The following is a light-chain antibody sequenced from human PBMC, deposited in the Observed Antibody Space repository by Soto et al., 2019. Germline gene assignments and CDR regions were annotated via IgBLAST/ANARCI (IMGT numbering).Light chain of an antibody. CDR2: GAS. CDR3: KRYGSATT. CDR1: QPITNNY. J-gene: IGKJ4*02. Sequence: IVLTQSPGTLSWSPGDRATLFCRATQPITNNYLAWYQLKPGQAPRLLIYGASSRATDIPDRFIGSGSGTYFTLTLSRLEPEDFAVYYCKRYGSATTIGRGAKVDIK. V-gene: IGKV3-20*01.